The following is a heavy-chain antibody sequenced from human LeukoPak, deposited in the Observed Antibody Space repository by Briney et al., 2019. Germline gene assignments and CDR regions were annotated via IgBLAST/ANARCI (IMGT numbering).Heavy chain of an antibody. CDR3: ARGNSNFDY. D-gene: IGHD3-10*01. CDR2: IHRSGGST. Sequence: PGGSLRLSCAASGFTSDDYGMSWVRQAPGKGLEWVSGIHRSGGSTGYADSVKGRFTISRDTAKNSLYLQINSLRAEGTALYHCARGNSNFDYWGQGTLVTVSS. V-gene: IGHV3-20*01. CDR1: GFTSDDYG. J-gene: IGHJ4*02.